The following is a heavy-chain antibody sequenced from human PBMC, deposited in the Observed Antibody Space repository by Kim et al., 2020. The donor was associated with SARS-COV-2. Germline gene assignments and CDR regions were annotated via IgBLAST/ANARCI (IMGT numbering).Heavy chain of an antibody. CDR2: ISYDESNQ. Sequence: GRSLRLSCVASGFTFSGSGMHWVRQAPGKGLEWVAAISYDESNQFYAESVKGRFTISRDNSKNTLYLQMNSLRDEDTALYYCAKQNGNHCFDYWGQGTLVTVSS. D-gene: IGHD1-1*01. V-gene: IGHV3-30*18. J-gene: IGHJ4*02. CDR3: AKQNGNHCFDY. CDR1: GFTFSGSG.